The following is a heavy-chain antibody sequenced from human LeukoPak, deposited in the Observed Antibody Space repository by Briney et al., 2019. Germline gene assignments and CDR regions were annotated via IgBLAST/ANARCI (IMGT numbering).Heavy chain of an antibody. CDR3: AREGDGYNNDAFDI. CDR2: MNPNSGNT. Sequence: ASVKVSCKASGYTFTSYDINWVRQATGQGLEWMGWMNPNSGNTGYAQKFQGRVTMTRNTSISTAYMELSSLRSEDTAVYYCAREGDGYNNDAFDIWGQGTMVTVSS. D-gene: IGHD5-24*01. J-gene: IGHJ3*02. V-gene: IGHV1-8*01. CDR1: GYTFTSYD.